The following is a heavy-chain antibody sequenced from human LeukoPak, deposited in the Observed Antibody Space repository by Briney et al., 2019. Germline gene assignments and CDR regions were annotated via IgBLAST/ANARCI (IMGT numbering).Heavy chain of an antibody. J-gene: IGHJ4*02. V-gene: IGHV4-59*01. D-gene: IGHD6-19*01. CDR3: ARDNGYSSGWHAPFDY. CDR1: GGSISSYY. CDR2: IYYSGST. Sequence: SETLSLTCTVSGGSISSYYWSWIRQPPGKGLEWIGYIYYSGSTNYNPSLKSRVTISVDTSKNQFSLKLSSVTAADTAVYYCARDNGYSSGWHAPFDYWGQGTLVTVSS.